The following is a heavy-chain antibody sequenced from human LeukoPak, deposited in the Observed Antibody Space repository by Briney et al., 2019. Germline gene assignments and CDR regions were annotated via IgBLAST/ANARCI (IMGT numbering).Heavy chain of an antibody. J-gene: IGHJ4*02. CDR2: IHYGGST. CDR3: ARGWQFVGP. Sequence: SETLSLTCIVSGGSISGYYWTWIRQPPGKGLEWIGYIHYGGSTNYNSSLKSRVTISVDTSKNQFSLKLISVTAADTAVYYCARGWQFVGPWGQGTLVTVSP. CDR1: GGSISGYY. V-gene: IGHV4-59*01. D-gene: IGHD1-26*01.